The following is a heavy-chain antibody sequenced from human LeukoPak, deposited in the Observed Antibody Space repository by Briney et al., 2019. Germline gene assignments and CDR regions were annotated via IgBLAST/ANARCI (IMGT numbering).Heavy chain of an antibody. V-gene: IGHV3-53*01. D-gene: IGHD3-22*01. CDR3: AMGTYYYDSSGRDY. J-gene: IGHJ4*02. CDR1: GFTVSSNY. Sequence: GGSLRLSCAASGFTVSSNYMSWVRQAPGKGLGWVSVIYSGGSTYYADSVKGRFTISRDNSKNTLYLQMNSLRAEDTAVYYCAMGTYYYDSSGRDYWGQGTLVTVSS. CDR2: IYSGGST.